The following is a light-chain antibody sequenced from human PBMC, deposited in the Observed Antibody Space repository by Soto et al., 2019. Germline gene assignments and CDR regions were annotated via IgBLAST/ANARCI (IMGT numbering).Light chain of an antibody. CDR2: AAS. J-gene: IGKJ4*01. CDR3: QQYNDWRALT. CDR1: QSVGSN. Sequence: ETVMTQSPATLSVSPGERATLSCRASQSVGSNVAWYQQKPGQAPRLLIHAASTRATGIPTRFSGSGSGTEFTLTINRLQSEDFAVYYCQQYNDWRALTFGGGTKVEMK. V-gene: IGKV3-15*01.